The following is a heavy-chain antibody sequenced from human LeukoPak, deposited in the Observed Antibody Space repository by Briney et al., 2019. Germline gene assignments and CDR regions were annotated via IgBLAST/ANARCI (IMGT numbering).Heavy chain of an antibody. Sequence: ASVKVSCKASGGTFSSYNFIWVRQAPGQGLEWMGGIIPMQGTPNYAQKFQDRVTISADKSTTTVYMALSSLRYEDTAMYYCARESVAGGFEYWGQGTLVTVSS. J-gene: IGHJ4*02. CDR3: ARESVAGGFEY. CDR2: IIPMQGTP. V-gene: IGHV1-69*08. D-gene: IGHD6-19*01. CDR1: GGTFSSYN.